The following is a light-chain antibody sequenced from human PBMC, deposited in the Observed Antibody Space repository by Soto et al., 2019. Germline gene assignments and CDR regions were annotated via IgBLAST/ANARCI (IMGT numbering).Light chain of an antibody. CDR1: QSISNF. J-gene: IGKJ4*01. CDR3: HQRSNWPPFT. Sequence: DIVLTQSPATLSLYPGERATLSCRASQSISNFLAWYQQKPGQAPRLLIYDASKRATDIPDRFIGSGSGTDFTLTISSLEPEDFAVYYCHQRSNWPPFTFGGGTKVDIK. V-gene: IGKV3-11*01. CDR2: DAS.